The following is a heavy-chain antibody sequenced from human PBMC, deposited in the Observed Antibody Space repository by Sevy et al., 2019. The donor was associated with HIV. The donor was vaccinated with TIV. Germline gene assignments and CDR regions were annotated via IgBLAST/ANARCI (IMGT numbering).Heavy chain of an antibody. Sequence: GGSLRLSCAASGFTFSSYSMNWVRQAPGKGLEWVSSISSSSYIYYADSVKGRFTISRDNAKNSLYLQMNSLRAEDTAVYYCARDRSLYSGLENDAFDIWGQGTMVTVSS. D-gene: IGHD6-19*01. CDR1: GFTFSSYS. CDR3: ARDRSLYSGLENDAFDI. V-gene: IGHV3-21*01. CDR2: ISSSSYI. J-gene: IGHJ3*02.